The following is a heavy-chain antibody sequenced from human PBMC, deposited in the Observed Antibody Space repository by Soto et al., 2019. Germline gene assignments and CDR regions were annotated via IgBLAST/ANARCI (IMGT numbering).Heavy chain of an antibody. V-gene: IGHV3-30*18. Sequence: PGGSLRLSCAASGFIFSDHYMDWVRQAPGKGLEWVAVTSYDGSNRQYADSAKGRFTISRDNAKNTLFLQMNSLRPEDTALYYCAKDWGESRGAMDYWGQGTLVTVSS. J-gene: IGHJ4*02. D-gene: IGHD3-10*01. CDR3: AKDWGESRGAMDY. CDR1: GFIFSDHY. CDR2: TSYDGSNR.